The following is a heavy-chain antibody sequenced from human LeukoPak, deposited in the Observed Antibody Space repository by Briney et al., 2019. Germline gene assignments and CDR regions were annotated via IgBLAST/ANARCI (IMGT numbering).Heavy chain of an antibody. Sequence: GGSLRLSCAASGFTFSSYAMSWVRQAPGKGLEWVSAISGSGGSTYYADSVKGRFTISRDNSKSTLYLQMNSLRAEDTAVYYCAARGYSYGYDFDYWGQGTLVTVSS. V-gene: IGHV3-23*01. D-gene: IGHD5-18*01. CDR2: ISGSGGST. CDR1: GFTFSSYA. J-gene: IGHJ4*02. CDR3: AARGYSYGYDFDY.